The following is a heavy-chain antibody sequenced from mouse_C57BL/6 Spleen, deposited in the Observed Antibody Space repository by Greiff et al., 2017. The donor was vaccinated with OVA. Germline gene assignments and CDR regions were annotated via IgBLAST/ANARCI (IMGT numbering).Heavy chain of an antibody. CDR1: GYTFTDYN. J-gene: IGHJ2*01. CDR2: INPNNGGT. V-gene: IGHV1-18*01. CDR3: ARNYHYFDY. Sequence: VQLQQSGPELVKPGASVKIPCTASGYTFTDYNMDWVKQSHGKSLEWIGDINPNNGGTISNQKFKGKATLTVDKSSSTAYMELRSLTSEDTAVYDSARNYHYFDYWGQGTTLTVSS.